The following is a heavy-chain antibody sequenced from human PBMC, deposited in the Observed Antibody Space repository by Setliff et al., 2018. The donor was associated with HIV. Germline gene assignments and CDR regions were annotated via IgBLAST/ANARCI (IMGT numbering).Heavy chain of an antibody. Sequence: LSLSCAASGFTFSSYAMHWVRQAAGKGLEWVALISYDGSNKYYADSVKGRFTISRDNSKNTLYLQMNSLRAEDTAVYYCAKRTIGSNNWYACDVWGQGTMVTVSS. CDR2: ISYDGSNK. D-gene: IGHD1-1*01. V-gene: IGHV3-30-3*02. CDR3: AKRTIGSNNWYACDV. J-gene: IGHJ3*01. CDR1: GFTFSSYA.